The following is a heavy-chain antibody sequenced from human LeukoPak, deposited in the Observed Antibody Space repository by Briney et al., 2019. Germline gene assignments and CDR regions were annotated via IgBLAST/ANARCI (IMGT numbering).Heavy chain of an antibody. J-gene: IGHJ4*02. CDR2: ISSGGSTI. D-gene: IGHD6-19*01. Sequence: GGSLRLSCAVSGFTFSDYYMSWIRQAPGKGLEWVSYISSGGSTISHADSVKGRFTISRDNAENSLYLQMNSLRAEDTAVYYCAKDYSSGWYRGYFDYWGQGTLVTVSS. CDR3: AKDYSSGWYRGYFDY. V-gene: IGHV3-11*01. CDR1: GFTFSDYY.